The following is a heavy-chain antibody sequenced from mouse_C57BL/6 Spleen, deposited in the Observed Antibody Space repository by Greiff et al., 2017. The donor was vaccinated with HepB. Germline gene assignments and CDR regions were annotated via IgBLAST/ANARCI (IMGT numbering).Heavy chain of an antibody. J-gene: IGHJ2*01. CDR3: AKALMVTTLYYFDY. V-gene: IGHV1-66*01. D-gene: IGHD2-2*01. CDR2: IYPGSGNT. Sequence: VKLMESGPELVKPGASVKISCKASGYSFTSYYIHWVKQRPGQGLEWIGWIYPGSGNTKYNEKFKGKATLTADTSSSTAYMQLSSLTSEDSAVYYCAKALMVTTLYYFDYWGQGTTLTVSS. CDR1: GYSFTSYY.